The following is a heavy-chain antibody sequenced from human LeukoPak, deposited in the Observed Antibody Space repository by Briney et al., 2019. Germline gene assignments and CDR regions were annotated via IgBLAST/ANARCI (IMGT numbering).Heavy chain of an antibody. CDR1: GGSFNSYY. V-gene: IGHV4-34*01. CDR3: ARVPDITARRCDS. D-gene: IGHD2-21*02. Sequence: SETLSLTCAVYGGSFNSYYWTWVRQTPGKGLEWIGEISHTGDIINYKPSLKSRVTISVDSSKKQFSLRLTSVTAADTGVYYCARVPDITARRCDSWGPGTRVTVS. CDR2: ISHTGDII. J-gene: IGHJ4*02.